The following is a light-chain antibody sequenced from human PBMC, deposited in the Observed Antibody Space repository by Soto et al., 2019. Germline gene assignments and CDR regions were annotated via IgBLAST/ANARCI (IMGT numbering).Light chain of an antibody. CDR1: QSLNSN. CDR3: QPYNNGAACT. V-gene: IGKV3-15*01. CDR2: GAS. J-gene: IGKJ4*01. Sequence: VLTQAPASLAMATGERATVSCMASQSLNSNLAWYQQKPGQAPRLLIIGASERVTTIPARFSGSGSGTEFTLTISSLHSEDFAVYYCQPYNNGAACTFGGGTKVDIK.